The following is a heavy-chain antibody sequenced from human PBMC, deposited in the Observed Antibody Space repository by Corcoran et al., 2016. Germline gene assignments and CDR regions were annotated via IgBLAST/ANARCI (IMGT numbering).Heavy chain of an antibody. CDR1: GGSFSGYY. V-gene: IGHV4-34*01. CDR3: ARQTTVVPYYFDY. Sequence: QVQLQQWGAGLLKPSETLSLTCAVYGGSFSGYYWSWIRQPPGKGLEWIGEINHSGSTNYNPSLKSRVTISVDTSKNQFSLKLSSVTAADTAVYYCARQTTVVPYYFDYWGQGTLVTVSS. D-gene: IGHD4-17*01. J-gene: IGHJ4*02. CDR2: INHSGST.